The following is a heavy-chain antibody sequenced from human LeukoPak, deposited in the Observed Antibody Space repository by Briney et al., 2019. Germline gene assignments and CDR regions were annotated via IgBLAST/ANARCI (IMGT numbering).Heavy chain of an antibody. CDR2: INSDGSST. D-gene: IGHD5-12*01. CDR1: GFTFSSYW. V-gene: IGHV3-74*01. CDR3: ARDALVATAYYYYYYMDV. J-gene: IGHJ6*03. Sequence: PGGSLRLSCAASGFTFSSYWMHWVRQAPGKGLVWVSRINSDGSSTSYADSVKGRFTISRDNAKNTLYLQMNSLRAEDMAVYYCARDALVATAYYYYYYMDVWGKGTTVTVSS.